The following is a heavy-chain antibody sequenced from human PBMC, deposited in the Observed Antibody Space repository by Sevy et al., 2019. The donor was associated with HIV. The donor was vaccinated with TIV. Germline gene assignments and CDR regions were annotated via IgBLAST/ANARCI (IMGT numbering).Heavy chain of an antibody. Sequence: SENLSLTCAVSGDSISSDSWWTWVRQSPEKGLEWIGESYHDGRTNYNPSLWGRATISVDMSKNQFSLDLTSVTAADTAVYYCVREVGHLMRIDYWGQGTLVTVSS. CDR3: VREVGHLMRIDY. CDR1: GDSISSDSW. CDR2: SYHDGRT. J-gene: IGHJ4*02. V-gene: IGHV4-4*02.